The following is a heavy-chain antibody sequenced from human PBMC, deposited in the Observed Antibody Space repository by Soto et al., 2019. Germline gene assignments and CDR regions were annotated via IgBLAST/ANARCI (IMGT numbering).Heavy chain of an antibody. CDR3: AKGSYCSSTSCYLTAYYGMDV. CDR1: GFTFSSYA. V-gene: IGHV3-23*01. J-gene: IGHJ6*02. D-gene: IGHD2-2*01. Sequence: GGSLRLSCAASGFTFSSYAMSWVRQAPGKGLEWVSAISGSGGSTYYADSVKGRFTISRDNSKNTLYLQMNSLRAEDTAVYYCAKGSYCSSTSCYLTAYYGMDVWGQGTTVTVSS. CDR2: ISGSGGST.